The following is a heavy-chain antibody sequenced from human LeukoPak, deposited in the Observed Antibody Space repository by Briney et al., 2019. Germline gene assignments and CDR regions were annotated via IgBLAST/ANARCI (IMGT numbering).Heavy chain of an antibody. Sequence: SETLSLTCTVSGGSISSGGYYWSWIRQHPGKGLEWIGYIYYSGSTYYNLSLKSRVTISVDTSKNQFSLKLSSVTAADTAVYYCARDGGASSPDYWGQGTLVTVSS. CDR1: GGSISSGGYY. CDR2: IYYSGST. D-gene: IGHD3-3*01. V-gene: IGHV4-31*03. J-gene: IGHJ4*02. CDR3: ARDGGASSPDY.